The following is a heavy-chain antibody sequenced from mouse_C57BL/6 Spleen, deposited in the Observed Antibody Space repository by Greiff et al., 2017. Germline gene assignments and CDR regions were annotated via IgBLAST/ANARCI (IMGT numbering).Heavy chain of an antibody. CDR2: ISNDGSN. V-gene: IGHV3-6*01. J-gene: IGHJ2*01. D-gene: IGHD2-3*01. Sequence: ESGPGLVKPSQSLSLTCSVTGYSFTSGYYWNWIRQFPGNKLEWLGYISNDGSNNYNPSLKMRIAITRDTSKNHIFLKLKSMTTEDTAAYSCAWSYDGDPYYFDYWGQGTTLTVSS. CDR3: AWSYDGDPYYFDY. CDR1: GYSFTSGYY.